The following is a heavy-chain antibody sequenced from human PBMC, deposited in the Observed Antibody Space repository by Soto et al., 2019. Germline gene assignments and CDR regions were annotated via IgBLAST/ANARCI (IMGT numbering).Heavy chain of an antibody. CDR1: GDSVSSNNAA. CDR2: TYYRSTWYT. J-gene: IGHJ6*02. D-gene: IGHD6-13*01. V-gene: IGHV6-1*01. CDR3: TRASAGGWSYGMDV. Sequence: PSQTLSLTCAISGDSVSSNNAARNWLRQSPSRGLEWLGRTYYRSTWYTDHAVSVKSRITIKPDTSKNHFSLQLSSVTPEDTAVYYCTRASAGGWSYGMDVWGLGTTVTVSS.